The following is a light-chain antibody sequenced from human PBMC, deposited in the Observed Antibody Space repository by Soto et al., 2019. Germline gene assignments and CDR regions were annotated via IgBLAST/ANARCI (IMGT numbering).Light chain of an antibody. J-gene: IGLJ3*02. CDR2: EVT. Sequence: QSALTQPPSVSGSPGQSVTISCIGTSSDVGSYNRVSWYQQSPGTAPKLIIYEVTNRPSGVADRFSGSKSGNTASLTISGLQAEDEADYYCIPYTSRNALVFGGGTQLTVL. CDR1: SSDVGSYNR. V-gene: IGLV2-18*02. CDR3: IPYTSRNALV.